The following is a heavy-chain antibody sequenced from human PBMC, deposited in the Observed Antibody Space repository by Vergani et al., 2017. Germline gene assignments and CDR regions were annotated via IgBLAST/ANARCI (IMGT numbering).Heavy chain of an antibody. CDR2: SNAGNGNT. D-gene: IGHD6-19*01. CDR1: GYTFTSYA. Sequence: QVQLVQSGAEVKKPGASVKVSCKASGYTFTSYAMHWVRQAPGQRLEWMGWSNAGNGNTKYSQEFQGRVTITRDTSASTAYMELSSLRSEDMAVYYCARGAVPYSSGWYHYYYGMDVWGQGTTVTVSS. CDR3: ARGAVPYSSGWYHYYYGMDV. J-gene: IGHJ6*02. V-gene: IGHV1-3*02.